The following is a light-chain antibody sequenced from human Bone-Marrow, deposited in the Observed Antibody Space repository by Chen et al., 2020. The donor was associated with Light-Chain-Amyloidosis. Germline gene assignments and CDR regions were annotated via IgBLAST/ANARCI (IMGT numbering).Light chain of an antibody. CDR3: MQGTHWPLT. CDR1: QSLVNIDGNTY. V-gene: IGKV2-30*01. Sequence: DVVMTQSPLSLPVTLGQPASISCRSTQSLVNIDGNTYLSWFQQRPGQSPRRLIYKVSNRDVGVPDRGSGSGSGTDFTLKSSRVEAEEVGVYYGMQGTHWPLTFGGGTNVEIK. J-gene: IGKJ4*01. CDR2: KVS.